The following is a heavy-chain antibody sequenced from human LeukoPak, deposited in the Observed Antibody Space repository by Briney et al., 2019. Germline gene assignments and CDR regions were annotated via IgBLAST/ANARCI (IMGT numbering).Heavy chain of an antibody. Sequence: SETLSLTCTVSGGSISSYYWSWIRQPPGKGLEWMGYIYYRGSTNYNPSLKSRVTTSVDTSKNQFSLKLSSVTAAATAVYYCAREHDSSGYYDAFDIWGQGTMVTVSS. D-gene: IGHD3-22*01. V-gene: IGHV4-59*01. CDR2: IYYRGST. J-gene: IGHJ3*02. CDR3: AREHDSSGYYDAFDI. CDR1: GGSISSYY.